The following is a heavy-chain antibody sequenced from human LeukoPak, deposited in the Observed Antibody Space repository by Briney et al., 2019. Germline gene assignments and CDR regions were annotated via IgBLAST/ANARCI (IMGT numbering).Heavy chain of an antibody. CDR2: INPNSGGT. D-gene: IGHD4-17*01. J-gene: IGHJ6*02. V-gene: IGHV1-2*02. CDR3: AKAYGDYYYYYYYGMDV. Sequence: ASVKVSCKASGYTFTGYYMHWVRQAPGQGLEWMGWINPNSGGTNYAQKSQGRVTMTRDTSISTGYMELSRLRSNDTAVYYCAKAYGDYYYYYYYGMDVWGQGTTVTVSS. CDR1: GYTFTGYY.